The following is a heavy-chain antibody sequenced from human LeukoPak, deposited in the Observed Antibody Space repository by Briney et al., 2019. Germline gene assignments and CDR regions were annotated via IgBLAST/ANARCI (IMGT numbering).Heavy chain of an antibody. D-gene: IGHD2-2*01. V-gene: IGHV3-21*01. CDR1: GFTFSDYS. CDR2: ISSSSSYI. Sequence: GGSLRLSCAASGFTFSDYSMKWVRQAPGKGLEWVSSISSSSSYIYYADSVKGRFTISSDNAKNSLYLQMNSLRAEDTAVYYCARGVVVTGLDYWGQGTLVTVSS. J-gene: IGHJ4*02. CDR3: ARGVVVTGLDY.